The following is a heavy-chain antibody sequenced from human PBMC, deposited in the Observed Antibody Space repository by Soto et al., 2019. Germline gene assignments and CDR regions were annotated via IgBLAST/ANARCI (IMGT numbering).Heavy chain of an antibody. CDR3: ARGGRWLQLEDAFDI. V-gene: IGHV3-33*01. CDR1: GFTFSSYG. D-gene: IGHD5-12*01. J-gene: IGHJ3*02. CDR2: IWYDGSNK. Sequence: GGSLRLSCAASGFTFSSYGMHWVRQAPGKGLEWVAVIWYDGSNKYYADSVKGRFTISRDNSKNTLYLQMNSLRAEDTAVYYCARGGRWLQLEDAFDIWGQGTMVTVSS.